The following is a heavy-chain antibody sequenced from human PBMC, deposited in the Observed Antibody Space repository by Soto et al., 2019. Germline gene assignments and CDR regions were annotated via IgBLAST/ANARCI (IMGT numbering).Heavy chain of an antibody. V-gene: IGHV3-23*01. CDR1: GFTFSTYA. D-gene: IGHD3-3*01. CDR2: LSGNSGTT. CDR3: AKGSKFTIFSPNDY. J-gene: IGHJ4*02. Sequence: VQLLESGGGLVQPGGSLRLSCAASGFTFSTYAMAWVRQAPGKGLEWVSALSGNSGTTYSADSVKGRFTISSDNSRNTLYLQMSSLRADDTALYYCAKGSKFTIFSPNDYWGQGTLVTVSS.